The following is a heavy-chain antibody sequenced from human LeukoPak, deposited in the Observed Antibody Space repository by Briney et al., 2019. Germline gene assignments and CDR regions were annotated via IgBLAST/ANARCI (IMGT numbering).Heavy chain of an antibody. V-gene: IGHV1-2*02. CDR3: ARGMGIAAVGSDY. D-gene: IGHD6-13*01. J-gene: IGHJ4*02. Sequence: ASVKVSCKASGYTFTGYYMHWVRQAPGQGLEWMGWINPNSGGTNYAQKFQGRVTMTRDTSISTAYMELSRLRSDDTAVYYCARGMGIAAVGSDYWGQGTLVTVSS. CDR2: INPNSGGT. CDR1: GYTFTGYY.